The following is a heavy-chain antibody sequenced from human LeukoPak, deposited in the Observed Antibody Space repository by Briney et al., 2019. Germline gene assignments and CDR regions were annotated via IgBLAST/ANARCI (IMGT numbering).Heavy chain of an antibody. CDR1: GYTFTGYY. J-gene: IGHJ4*02. D-gene: IGHD6-13*01. V-gene: IGHV1-2*06. CDR2: INPNSGGT. CDR3: ARDLIAAAGNVY. Sequence: ASVKVSCKASGYTFTGYYMHWVRQAPGQGLEWMGRINPNSGGTNYAQKFQGGVTMTRDTSISTAYMELSRLRSDDTAVYYCARDLIAAAGNVYWGQGTLVTVSS.